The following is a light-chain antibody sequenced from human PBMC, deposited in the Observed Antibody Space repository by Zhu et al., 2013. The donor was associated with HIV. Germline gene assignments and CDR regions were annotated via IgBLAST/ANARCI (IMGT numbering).Light chain of an antibody. CDR3: GTWDSSLSAVV. CDR2: DNN. V-gene: IGLV1-51*01. J-gene: IGLJ2*01. Sequence: QSVLTQPPSVSATPGQRVTISCSGRSSNIGNNDVAWYQQIPGAAPKVLIYDNNKRPSGIPDRFSGSKSGTSATLGITGLQTGDEADYYCGTWDSSLSAVVFGGGTKLTV. CDR1: SSNIGNND.